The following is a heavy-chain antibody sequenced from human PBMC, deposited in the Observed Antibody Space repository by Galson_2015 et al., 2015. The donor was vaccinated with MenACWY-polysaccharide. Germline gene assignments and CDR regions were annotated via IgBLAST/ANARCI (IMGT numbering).Heavy chain of an antibody. CDR3: ARGREKKQLPFDY. CDR2: IHHRTGT. Sequence: LSLTCSVYGGSFSGHYWSWIRQSPGRGLEWIGEIHHRTGTDYNAPLKSRVTISEDTSKNQFSLHLKSVTAADTAVYFCARGREKKQLPFDYWGPGILVTVSS. J-gene: IGHJ4*02. V-gene: IGHV4-34*01. CDR1: GGSFSGHY. D-gene: IGHD6-19*01.